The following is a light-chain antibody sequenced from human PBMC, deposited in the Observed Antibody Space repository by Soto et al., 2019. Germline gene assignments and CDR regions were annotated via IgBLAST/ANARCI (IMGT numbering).Light chain of an antibody. J-gene: IGKJ5*01. CDR2: SAS. Sequence: GASVTITCLASQDISNYLAWYQQKPGKVPKLLIYSASTLQSGVPSRFSGSGSGTDFTLTISSLQPEDFATYYCQQSYSTPITFGQGTRLEIK. V-gene: IGKV1-27*01. CDR3: QQSYSTPIT. CDR1: QDISNY.